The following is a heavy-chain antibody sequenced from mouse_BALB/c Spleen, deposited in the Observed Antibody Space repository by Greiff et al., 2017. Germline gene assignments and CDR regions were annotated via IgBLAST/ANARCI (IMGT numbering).Heavy chain of an antibody. D-gene: IGHD3-3*01. J-gene: IGHJ4*01. CDR1: GFTFSSYA. V-gene: IGHV5-6-5*01. CDR3: AEGHRAMDY. Sequence: EVQGVESGGGLVKPGGSLKLSCAASGFTFSSYAMSWVRQTPEKRLEWVASISSGGSTYYPDSVKGRFTISRDNARNILYLQMSSLRSEDTAMYYCAEGHRAMDYWGQGTSVTVSS. CDR2: ISSGGST.